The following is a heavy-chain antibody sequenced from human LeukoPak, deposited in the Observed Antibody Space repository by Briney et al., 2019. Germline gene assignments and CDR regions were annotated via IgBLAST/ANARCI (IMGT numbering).Heavy chain of an antibody. J-gene: IGHJ6*02. Sequence: SETLSLTCTVSGGSISSGGYYWSWTRQHPGKGLEWIGYIYYSGSTYYNPSLKSRVKISVDTSKNQFSLNLSSVTAADTAVYYCARHSWTGYDLKNCYGMDVWGQGTTVTVSS. V-gene: IGHV4-39*01. CDR1: GGSISSGGYY. CDR3: ARHSWTGYDLKNCYGMDV. CDR2: IYYSGST. D-gene: IGHD5-12*01.